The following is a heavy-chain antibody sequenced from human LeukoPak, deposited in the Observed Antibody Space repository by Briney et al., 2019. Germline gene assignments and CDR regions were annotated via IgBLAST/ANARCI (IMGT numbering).Heavy chain of an antibody. D-gene: IGHD2-2*02. CDR3: AREVVVPAAIYYYYGMDV. V-gene: IGHV3-33*01. Sequence: GRSLRLSCAASGFTFSSYGMHWVRQAPGKGLEWVAVRWYDGSNKYYADSVKGRFTISRDNSKNTLYLQMNSLRAEDTAVYYCAREVVVPAAIYYYYGMDVWGKGTTVTVSS. CDR1: GFTFSSYG. CDR2: RWYDGSNK. J-gene: IGHJ6*04.